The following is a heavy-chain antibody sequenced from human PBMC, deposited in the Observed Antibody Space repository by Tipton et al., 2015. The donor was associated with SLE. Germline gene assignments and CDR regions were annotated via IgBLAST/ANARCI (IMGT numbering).Heavy chain of an antibody. CDR3: ARYRLAGLDP. Sequence: TLSLTCTVSGGSISSYYWGWIRQPPGKGLEWIGYIYYSGSPTYNPSLKSRVTMSIDTSRNEYSRKLSSVTATDTAVYYCARYRLAGLDPWGQGTLVTVSS. CDR1: GGSISSYY. D-gene: IGHD6-25*01. J-gene: IGHJ5*02. CDR2: IYYSGSP. V-gene: IGHV4-59*08.